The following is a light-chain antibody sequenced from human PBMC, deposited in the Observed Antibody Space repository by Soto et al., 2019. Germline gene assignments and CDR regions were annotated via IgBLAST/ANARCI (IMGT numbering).Light chain of an antibody. CDR1: QSVSSNY. CDR2: GAS. J-gene: IGKJ2*01. V-gene: IGKV3-20*01. CDR3: QHYGRSAYT. Sequence: EIVLTQSPGTLSLSPGERATLSCRASQSVSSNYLAWYQQKPGQAPRLLLYGASSMAPGIPDRFSGSGSGTDFTLTISRLEPEDFAVYDCQHYGRSAYTFGQGTTLEIK.